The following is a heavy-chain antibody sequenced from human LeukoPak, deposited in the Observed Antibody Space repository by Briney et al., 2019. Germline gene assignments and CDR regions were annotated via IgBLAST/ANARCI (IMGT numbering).Heavy chain of an antibody. CDR2: INPSGGST. V-gene: IGHV1-46*01. D-gene: IGHD2-2*02. J-gene: IGHJ3*02. CDR1: GYTFTSYY. Sequence: ASVKVSCKASGYTFTSYYMHWVRQAPGQGLEWMGIINPSGGSTSYAQKFQGRVTMTRDTSTSTVYMELSSLRSEDTAVYYCARAYCSSTSCYTRAFDIWGQGTMVTVSS. CDR3: ARAYCSSTSCYTRAFDI.